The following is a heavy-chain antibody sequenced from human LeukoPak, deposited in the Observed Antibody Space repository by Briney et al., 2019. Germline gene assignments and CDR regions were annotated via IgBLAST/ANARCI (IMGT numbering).Heavy chain of an antibody. CDR3: AGSITMVRGVHDAFDI. D-gene: IGHD3-10*01. V-gene: IGHV1-18*01. J-gene: IGHJ3*02. Sequence: ASVKVSCKASGGTFSNDAISWVRQAPGQGLEWMGRISPYNGNTNYAQKLQGRVTLTTDTSTSTAYMELRSLRSDDTAVYYCAGSITMVRGVHDAFDIWGQGTMVTVSS. CDR1: GGTFSNDA. CDR2: ISPYNGNT.